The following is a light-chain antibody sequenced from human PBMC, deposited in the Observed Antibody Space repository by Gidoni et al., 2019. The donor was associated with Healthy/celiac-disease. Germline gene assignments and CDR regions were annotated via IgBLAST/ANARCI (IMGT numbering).Light chain of an antibody. CDR3: QSADSSGTYPVV. J-gene: IGLJ2*01. CDR2: KDS. V-gene: IGLV3-25*02. Sequence: SYELTQPPSVSVSPGQTARITCSGDALPKQYAYWYQQKTGQAPVLVIYKDSERPSGMPERFSGSSSGTTVTLTISGVQAEDEADYYCQSADSSGTYPVVFGGGTKLTVL. CDR1: ALPKQY.